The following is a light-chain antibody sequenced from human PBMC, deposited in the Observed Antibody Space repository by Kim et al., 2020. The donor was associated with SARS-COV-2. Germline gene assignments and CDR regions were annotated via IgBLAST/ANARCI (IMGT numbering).Light chain of an antibody. Sequence: ASIGDRVTITCRASQGISSYLAWYQQKPGNAPKLLIYGASTLQNGVPSRFSGRGSGTDFTLTINTLQPEDFATYYCQQLDDYPITFGQGTRLEIK. J-gene: IGKJ5*01. CDR2: GAS. V-gene: IGKV1-9*01. CDR1: QGISSY. CDR3: QQLDDYPIT.